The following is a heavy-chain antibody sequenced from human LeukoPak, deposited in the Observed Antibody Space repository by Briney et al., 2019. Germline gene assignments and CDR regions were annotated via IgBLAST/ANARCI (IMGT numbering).Heavy chain of an antibody. CDR2: IYTSGIT. Sequence: SETLSLTCTVSGGSVSNNWTWIRQPAGMGLELIGRIYTSGITNYSPSLRSRVTMSLDTSKSQFSLKMSSVTAADTAVYYCARSSVVTAMVHLEYWGQGTLVTVSS. V-gene: IGHV4-4*07. CDR3: ARSSVVTAMVHLEY. D-gene: IGHD2-21*02. CDR1: GGSVSNN. J-gene: IGHJ4*02.